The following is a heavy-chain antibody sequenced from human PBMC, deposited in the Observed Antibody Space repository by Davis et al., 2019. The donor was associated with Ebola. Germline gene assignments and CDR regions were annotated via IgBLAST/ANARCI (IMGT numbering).Heavy chain of an antibody. V-gene: IGHV1-69*13. CDR1: AGTFSSYA. CDR3: ARTSYSSSWYYYYGMDV. D-gene: IGHD6-13*01. J-gene: IGHJ6*02. CDR2: IIPIFGTA. Sequence: SVKVSCKASAGTFSSYAISWVRQAPGQGLEWMGGIIPIFGTANYAQKFQGRVTITADESTSTAYMELSSLRSEDTAVYYCARTSYSSSWYYYYGMDVWGQGTTVTVSS.